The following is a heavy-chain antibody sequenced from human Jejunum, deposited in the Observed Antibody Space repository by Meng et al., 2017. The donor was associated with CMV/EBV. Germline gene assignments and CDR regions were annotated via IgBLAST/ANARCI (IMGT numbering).Heavy chain of an antibody. CDR2: VHGSRGT. V-gene: IGHV4-59*12. D-gene: IGHD3/OR15-3a*01. J-gene: IGHJ5*02. Sequence: TFSGDSISTYFWTWIRQVPGKGLEWIGYVHGSRGTNYNPSFKSRVTISADTSKNQLSLRLTSVTAADTAVFYCARGRWTGGWFDPWGQGILVTVSS. CDR3: ARGRWTGGWFDP. CDR1: GDSISTYF.